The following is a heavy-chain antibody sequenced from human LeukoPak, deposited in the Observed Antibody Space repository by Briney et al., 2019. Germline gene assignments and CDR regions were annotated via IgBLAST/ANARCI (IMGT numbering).Heavy chain of an antibody. J-gene: IGHJ3*02. CDR1: GGSISSYY. CDR3: ARGSDGLDPGAFDI. Sequence: PSETLSLTCTASGGSISSYYWSWIRQPAGKGLEWIGEINHSGSTNYNPSLKSRVTISVDTSKNQFSLKLSSVTAADTAVYYCARGSDGLDPGAFDIWGQGTMVTVSS. V-gene: IGHV4-34*01. D-gene: IGHD5-24*01. CDR2: INHSGST.